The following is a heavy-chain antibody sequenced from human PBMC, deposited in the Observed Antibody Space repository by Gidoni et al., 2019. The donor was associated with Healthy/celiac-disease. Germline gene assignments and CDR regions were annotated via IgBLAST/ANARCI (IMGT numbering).Heavy chain of an antibody. Sequence: EVQLLESGGGLVQPRGSLRLSCAASGFTFRSYAMSWVRQAPGKGLGWVQAISGSGGSTYYADSVKGRFTISRDNSKNTMYLQMNSLRAEDTAVYYCAKDVLFSGSYYSRNRAFDYWGQGTLVTVSS. D-gene: IGHD1-26*01. V-gene: IGHV3-23*01. CDR2: ISGSGGST. CDR3: AKDVLFSGSYYSRNRAFDY. CDR1: GFTFRSYA. J-gene: IGHJ4*02.